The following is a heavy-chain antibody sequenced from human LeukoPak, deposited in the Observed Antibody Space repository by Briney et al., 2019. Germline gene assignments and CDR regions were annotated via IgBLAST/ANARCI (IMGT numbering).Heavy chain of an antibody. V-gene: IGHV4-39*07. CDR2: IYYSGST. D-gene: IGHD6-19*01. CDR1: GGSISSSSYY. CDR3: ARDLSSGWWAGDAFDI. J-gene: IGHJ3*02. Sequence: PSETLSLTCTVSGGSISSSSYYWGWIRQPPGKGLEWIGSIYYSGSTYYNPSLKSRVTISVDTSKNQFSLKLSSVTAADTAVYYCARDLSSGWWAGDAFDIWGQGTMVTVSS.